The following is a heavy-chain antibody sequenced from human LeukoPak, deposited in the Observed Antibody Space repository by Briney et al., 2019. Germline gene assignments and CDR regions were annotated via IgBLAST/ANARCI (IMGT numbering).Heavy chain of an antibody. CDR2: ISAYNGNT. CDR3: ARVKNILGSCSSTSCQNHYYYYMDV. J-gene: IGHJ6*03. Sequence: ASVKVSCKASGYTFTSYGISWVRQAPGQGLEWMGWISAYNGNTNYAQKLQGRVTMTTDTSTSTAYMELRSLRSDDTAVYYCARVKNILGSCSSTSCQNHYYYYMDVWGKGTTVTVSS. CDR1: GYTFTSYG. D-gene: IGHD2-2*01. V-gene: IGHV1-18*01.